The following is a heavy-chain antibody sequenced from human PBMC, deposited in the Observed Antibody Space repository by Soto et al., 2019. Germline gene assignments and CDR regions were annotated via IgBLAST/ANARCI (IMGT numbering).Heavy chain of an antibody. V-gene: IGHV5-51*01. CDR2: IHPGESDT. CDR1: GYEFRTYW. Sequence: PGESLKSSCQGSGYEFRTYWIAWVRQMPGKGLEWMVLIHPGESDTRYSPSFQGQVNMSVDKSISTAYLQWSGLKASDTAMYYCARQEHISICHDYWGQGTLVTVSS. CDR3: ARQEHISICHDY. D-gene: IGHD6-13*01. J-gene: IGHJ4*02.